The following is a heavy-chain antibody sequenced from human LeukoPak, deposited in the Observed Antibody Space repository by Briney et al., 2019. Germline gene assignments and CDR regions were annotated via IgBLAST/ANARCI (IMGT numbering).Heavy chain of an antibody. Sequence: GGFLRLSCETSGFTFSGYPMHWVRQAPGKGLEWVAFIEYDGTTEYFADSVKGRFTISRDNSKSTLYLQMNSLRAEDTAVYYCAKDRGGPAAFDIWGQGTMVTVSS. CDR3: AKDRGGPAAFDI. J-gene: IGHJ3*02. V-gene: IGHV3-30*02. CDR2: IEYDGTTE. D-gene: IGHD3-16*01. CDR1: GFTFSGYP.